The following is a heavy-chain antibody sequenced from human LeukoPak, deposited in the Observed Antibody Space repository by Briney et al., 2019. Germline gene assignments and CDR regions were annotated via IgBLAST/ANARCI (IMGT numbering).Heavy chain of an antibody. Sequence: SGGSLRLSCAASGFTVSSNYMSWVRQAPGKGLEWVSVIYSGGSTYYADSVKGRFTISRDNSKNSLYLQMNSLRAEDTALYYCAKGGGYNYDYFDYWGQGTLVTVSS. CDR3: AKGGGYNYDYFDY. CDR1: GFTVSSNY. J-gene: IGHJ4*02. D-gene: IGHD5-24*01. V-gene: IGHV3-53*05. CDR2: IYSGGST.